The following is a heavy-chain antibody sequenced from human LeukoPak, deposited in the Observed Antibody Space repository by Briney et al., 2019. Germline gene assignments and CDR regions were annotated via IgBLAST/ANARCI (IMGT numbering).Heavy chain of an antibody. CDR1: GFTFSSYS. D-gene: IGHD2-15*01. V-gene: IGHV3-21*01. J-gene: IGHJ6*03. Sequence: GGSLRLSCAASGFTFSSYSMNWVRQAPGKGLEWVSSISSSSSYIYYADSVEGRFTISRDDAKNSLYLQMNSLRAEDTAVYYCARGLYCSGGSCYHYYYYMDVWGKGTTVTISS. CDR2: ISSSSSYI. CDR3: ARGLYCSGGSCYHYYYYMDV.